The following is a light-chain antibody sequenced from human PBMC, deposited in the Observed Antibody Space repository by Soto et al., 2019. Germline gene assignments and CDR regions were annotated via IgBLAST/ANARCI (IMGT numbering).Light chain of an antibody. CDR3: ASWDGSLNAWL. J-gene: IGLJ3*02. Sequence: QSVLTQPPSASGTPGQTVTISCSGSNSNVGTNTVNWFHQVPGTAPKLLIFSTYQRPSGVPDRFSGSKSGASASLAISGLQSEDEADYYCASWDGSLNAWLFGGGTKLTVL. CDR2: STY. V-gene: IGLV1-44*01. CDR1: NSNVGTNT.